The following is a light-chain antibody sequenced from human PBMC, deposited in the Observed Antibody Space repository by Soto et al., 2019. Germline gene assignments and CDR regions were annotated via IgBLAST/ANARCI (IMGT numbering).Light chain of an antibody. J-gene: IGLJ2*01. CDR1: SSNIGSNY. V-gene: IGLV1-47*01. Sequence: QSVLTQPPSASGTPGQRVTISCSGSSSNIGSNYVYWYQQLPGTAPKLLIYRNNERPSGVPDRVSGSKSGTSASLAISGLRSEDEADYYCAAWDDNLSGVVFGGGTKVTVL. CDR3: AAWDDNLSGVV. CDR2: RNN.